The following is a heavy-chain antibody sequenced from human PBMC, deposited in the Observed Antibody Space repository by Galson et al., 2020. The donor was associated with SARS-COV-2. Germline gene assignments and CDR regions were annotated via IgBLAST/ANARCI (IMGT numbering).Heavy chain of an antibody. J-gene: IGHJ3*02. CDR3: ARLHYGEYAPEAFDI. Sequence: SETLSLTCAVSGTSISSGSYSWNWIRQPPGKGLVWIGYISHSGVTYYNPSLKSRVTISGDRSKNQFSLRLSSVTAADTAVYYCARLHYGEYAPEAFDIWGPGTRVTVAS. CDR2: ISHSGVT. V-gene: IGHV4-30-2*01. CDR1: GTSISSGSYS. D-gene: IGHD4-17*01.